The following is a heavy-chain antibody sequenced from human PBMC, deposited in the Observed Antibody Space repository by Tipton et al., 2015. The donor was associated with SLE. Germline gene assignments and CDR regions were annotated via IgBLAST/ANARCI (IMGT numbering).Heavy chain of an antibody. Sequence: SLRLSCAASGFTLSSYSMNWVRQAPGKGLEWVSYISSSSSSIYYADSVKGRFTISRDNAKYSLYLQMNSLRAEDTAVYYCARDLGGSYCGADCYRVGYCDYWGQGTLVTVSS. CDR2: ISSSSSSI. CDR3: ARDLGGSYCGADCYRVGYCDY. D-gene: IGHD2-21*01. J-gene: IGHJ4*02. CDR1: GFTLSSYS. V-gene: IGHV3-48*01.